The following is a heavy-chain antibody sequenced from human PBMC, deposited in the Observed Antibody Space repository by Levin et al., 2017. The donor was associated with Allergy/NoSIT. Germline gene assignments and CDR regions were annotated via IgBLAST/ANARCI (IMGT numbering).Heavy chain of an antibody. Sequence: GGSLRLSCAASGFTFNIYWMSWVRQSPGKGLEWEANIKQDGSEKHLVDSVKGRFTISRDNAKNSLYLQLNSLRAEDTAVYYCARLDYYDSSQFDYWGQGTLVTVSS. CDR2: IKQDGSEK. CDR3: ARLDYYDSSQFDY. D-gene: IGHD3-22*01. CDR1: GFTFNIYW. J-gene: IGHJ4*02. V-gene: IGHV3-7*01.